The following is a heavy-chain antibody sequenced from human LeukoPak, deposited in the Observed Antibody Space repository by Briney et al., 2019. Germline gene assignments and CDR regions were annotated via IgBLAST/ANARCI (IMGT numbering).Heavy chain of an antibody. J-gene: IGHJ4*02. Sequence: ASVKVSCKASGGTFNSYAISWVRQAPGQGLEWMGGIIPIFGTANYAQKFQGRVTITADESTSTAYMELSSLRSEDTAVYYCASQDETYYYDSSGYFLVYWGQGTLVTVSS. CDR2: IIPIFGTA. CDR3: ASQDETYYYDSSGYFLVY. CDR1: GGTFNSYA. D-gene: IGHD3-22*01. V-gene: IGHV1-69*13.